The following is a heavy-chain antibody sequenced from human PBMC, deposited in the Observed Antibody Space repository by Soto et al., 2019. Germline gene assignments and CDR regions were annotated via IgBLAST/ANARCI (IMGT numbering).Heavy chain of an antibody. CDR1: GGTFSSYA. Sequence: AASVKVSCKASGGTFSSYAISWVRQAPGRGLEWMGGIIPIFGTANYAQKFQGRVTITADESTSTAYMELSSLRSEDTAVYYCARRGGGYSSSSADWLDPWRQGPLLTVST. J-gene: IGHJ5*02. CDR3: ARRGGGYSSSSADWLDP. CDR2: IIPIFGTA. D-gene: IGHD6-6*01. V-gene: IGHV1-69*13.